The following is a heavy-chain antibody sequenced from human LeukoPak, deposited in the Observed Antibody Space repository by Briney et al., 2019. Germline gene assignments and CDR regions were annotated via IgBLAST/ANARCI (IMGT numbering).Heavy chain of an antibody. V-gene: IGHV3-30*04. D-gene: IGHD3-22*01. CDR1: GFTFSNYA. CDR2: IFYDGSMK. CDR3: ARDPRGPTGYDSSGRDTFDS. J-gene: IGHJ4*02. Sequence: AGGSLRLSCAASGFTFSNYAMHWVRQAPGKGLEWVGVIFYDGSMKYYADSVKGRFTISRDNSKNTLYLQMNGLRAEETAVYYCARDPRGPTGYDSSGRDTFDSWGQGTLVTVSS.